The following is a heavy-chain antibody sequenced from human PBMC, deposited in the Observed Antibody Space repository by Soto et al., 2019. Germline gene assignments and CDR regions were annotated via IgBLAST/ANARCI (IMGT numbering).Heavy chain of an antibody. Sequence: QVQLVESGGGVVQPGRSLRLSCAASGFTFSSYGMHWVRQAPGKGLEWVAVISYDGSNKYYADSVKGRFTISRDNSKNTLYLQMNSLRAEDTAVYYCVKDQAGGKIDYWGQGTLVTVSS. J-gene: IGHJ4*02. D-gene: IGHD3-16*01. CDR2: ISYDGSNK. V-gene: IGHV3-30*18. CDR3: VKDQAGGKIDY. CDR1: GFTFSSYG.